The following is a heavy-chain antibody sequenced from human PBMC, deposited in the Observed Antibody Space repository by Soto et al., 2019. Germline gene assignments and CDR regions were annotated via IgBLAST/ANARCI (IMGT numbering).Heavy chain of an antibody. CDR3: TRAGPGVIADIVVVVAAKFDY. J-gene: IGHJ4*02. CDR2: IRSKAYGGTT. CDR1: GFTFVDYA. V-gene: IGHV3-49*03. D-gene: IGHD2-15*01. Sequence: PGGSLRLSCTASGFTFVDYAMSWFRQAPGKGLEWVGFIRSKAYGGTTEYAASVKGRFTISRDDSKSIAYLQMNSLKTEDTAVYYCTRAGPGVIADIVVVVAAKFDYWGQGTLVTVSS.